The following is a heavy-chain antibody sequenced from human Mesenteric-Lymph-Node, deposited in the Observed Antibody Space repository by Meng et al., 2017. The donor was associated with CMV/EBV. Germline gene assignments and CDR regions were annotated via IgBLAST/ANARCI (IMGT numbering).Heavy chain of an antibody. V-gene: IGHV3-30*04. CDR3: AKTYGTGESWYFGLDV. Sequence: GESLKISCAASGFTFSSYAMHWVRQAPGKGLEWVAVISYDGSNKYYADSVKGRFTISRDNSKNTLYLQMNSLRAEDTAVYYCAKTYGTGESWYFGLDVWGQGTTVTVSS. D-gene: IGHD3-10*01. J-gene: IGHJ6*02. CDR2: ISYDGSNK. CDR1: GFTFSSYA.